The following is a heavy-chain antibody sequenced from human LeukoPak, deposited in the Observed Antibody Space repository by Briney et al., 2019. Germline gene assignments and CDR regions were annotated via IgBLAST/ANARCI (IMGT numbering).Heavy chain of an antibody. CDR2: FHPDGTT. J-gene: IGHJ1*01. CDR3: TRGADDYKTGS. CDR1: GHFVINDNSI. V-gene: IGHV4-31*02. D-gene: IGHD5-24*01. Sequence: TSQTLSLFCSVSGHFVINDNSIWSWIRQHPEKGLEWIGHFHPDGTTYYNPSLKSRLTISIDTSKNHFSLEMTSMTAADTAVYYCTRGADDYKTGSWGQGTLVTVSS.